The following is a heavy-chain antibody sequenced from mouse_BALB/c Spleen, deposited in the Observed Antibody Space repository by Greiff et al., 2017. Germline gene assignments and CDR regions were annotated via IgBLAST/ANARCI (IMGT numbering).Heavy chain of an antibody. D-gene: IGHD1-1*01. CDR3: ARGASTVFAY. CDR2: IDPANGNT. Sequence: VQLQQSGAELVKPGASVKLSCTASGFNIQDTYMHWVKQRPEQGLEWIGRIDPANGNTKYDPKFQGKATITADTSSNTAYLQLSSLTAEDTAVYYCARGASTVFAYWGQGTLVTVSA. J-gene: IGHJ3*01. V-gene: IGHV14-3*02. CDR1: GFNIQDTY.